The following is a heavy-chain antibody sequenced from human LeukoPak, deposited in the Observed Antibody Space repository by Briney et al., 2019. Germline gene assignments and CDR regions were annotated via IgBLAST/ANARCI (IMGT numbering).Heavy chain of an antibody. Sequence: GGSLRLSCAASGFTFSNAWMNWVRQAPGKGLEWVSAISGSGGSTYYADSVKGRFTISRDNSKNTLYLQMNSLRAEDTAVYYCAKGGYSSGWALDYWGQGTLVTVSS. J-gene: IGHJ4*02. CDR3: AKGGYSSGWALDY. CDR2: ISGSGGST. V-gene: IGHV3-23*01. D-gene: IGHD6-19*01. CDR1: GFTFSNAW.